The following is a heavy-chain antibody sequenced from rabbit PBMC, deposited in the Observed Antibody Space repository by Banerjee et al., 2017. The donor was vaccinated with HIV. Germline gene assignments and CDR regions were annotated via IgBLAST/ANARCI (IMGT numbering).Heavy chain of an antibody. CDR3: ARDTGYAGYGYWNL. J-gene: IGHJ4*01. CDR2: IYTGDGST. V-gene: IGHV1S40*01. D-gene: IGHD8-1*01. Sequence: QSLEESGGDLVKPGASLTLTCTASGFSLSSSYYMCWVRQAPGKGLEWIACIYTGDGSTYYASWVKGRFTISKTSSTTVTLQMTSLTAADTATYFCARDTGYAGYGYWNLWGPGTLVTVS. CDR1: GFSLSSSYY.